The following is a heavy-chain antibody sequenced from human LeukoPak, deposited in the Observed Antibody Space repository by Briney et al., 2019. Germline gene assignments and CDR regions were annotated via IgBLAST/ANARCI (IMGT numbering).Heavy chain of an antibody. J-gene: IGHJ5*02. Sequence: GRSLRLSCTASGFSFGDYGMSWVRQAPGKGLEWIGFIRSKAYGGTSEYAASVKGRFTISRDDSKSIAYLQMNSLKSEDTAVYFCTTLALIRGPTWGQGTLVTVSS. CDR2: IRSKAYGGTS. CDR3: TTLALIRGPT. V-gene: IGHV3-49*04. CDR1: GFSFGDYG. D-gene: IGHD3-3*02.